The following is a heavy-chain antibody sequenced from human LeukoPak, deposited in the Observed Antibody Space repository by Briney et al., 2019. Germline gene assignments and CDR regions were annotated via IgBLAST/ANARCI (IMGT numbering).Heavy chain of an antibody. Sequence: PGRSLRLSCAASGFSFSNYAMHWVRQAPGKGLERVAVISYDGSNKYYADSVKGRFTISRDHYKNPLYLQMNSLRGEDTAVYYCARDSYGLDYWGQGTLVTVSS. CDR2: ISYDGSNK. D-gene: IGHD5-18*01. V-gene: IGHV3-30-3*01. CDR1: GFSFSNYA. J-gene: IGHJ4*02. CDR3: ARDSYGLDY.